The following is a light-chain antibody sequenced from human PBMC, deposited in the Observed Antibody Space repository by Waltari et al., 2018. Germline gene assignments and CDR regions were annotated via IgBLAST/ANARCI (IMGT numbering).Light chain of an antibody. Sequence: QSALTQPPSASGSPGPSVTISCTGTSSDVGAYNYVSWYQQYPGKAPKLIIYEVTNRPSWVPDRFSGSKSGNTASLTVSGLQADDEADYYCCSHGGSNNFYIFGTGTTVTVL. CDR1: SSDVGAYNY. CDR2: EVT. J-gene: IGLJ1*01. CDR3: CSHGGSNNFYI. V-gene: IGLV2-8*01.